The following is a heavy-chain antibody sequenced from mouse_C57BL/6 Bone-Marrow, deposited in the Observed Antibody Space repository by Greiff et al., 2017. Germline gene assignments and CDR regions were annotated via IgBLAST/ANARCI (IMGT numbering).Heavy chain of an antibody. J-gene: IGHJ3*01. CDR2: ISNGGGST. V-gene: IGHV5-12*01. Sequence: EVQLQESGGGLVQPGGSLKLSCAASGFTFSDYYMYWVRQTPEKRLEWVAYISNGGGSTYYPDTVKGRFTISRDNAKNTLYLQMSRLKSEDTAMYYCARRGGFAYWGQGTLVTVSA. CDR1: GFTFSDYY. CDR3: ARRGGFAY.